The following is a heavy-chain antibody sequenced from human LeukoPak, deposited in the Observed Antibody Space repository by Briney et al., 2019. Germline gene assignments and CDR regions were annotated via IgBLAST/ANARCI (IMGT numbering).Heavy chain of an antibody. CDR1: GFTFSNYA. J-gene: IGHJ6*03. CDR2: ISGSPHST. D-gene: IGHD1-1*01. CDR3: ARDPYNGAYSEGYYYYYMDV. V-gene: IGHV3-23*01. Sequence: PGGSLRLSCAASGFTFSNYAMSWFGKAPGKGLEWVSAISGSPHSTYYADSVKGRFTISRDNSKNTLYVQMNSLRVEDTAIYYCARDPYNGAYSEGYYYYYMDVWGKGTTVTVSS.